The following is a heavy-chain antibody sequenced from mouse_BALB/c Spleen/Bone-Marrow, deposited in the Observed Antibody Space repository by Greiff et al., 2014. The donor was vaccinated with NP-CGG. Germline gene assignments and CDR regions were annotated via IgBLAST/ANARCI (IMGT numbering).Heavy chain of an antibody. V-gene: IGHV5-12-1*01. CDR3: TRHGGYYPYYYAMDY. CDR1: GFAFSSYD. CDR2: ISHGGGNT. D-gene: IGHD2-3*01. Sequence: EVQLVESGGGLVKPGGSLKLSCAASGFAFSSYDMSWVRQTPEKRLEWVAYISHGGGNTYYSDTVKGRFTISRDNAKNTLYLQMSSLKSEDTAIYYCTRHGGYYPYYYAMDYWGQGTSVTVSS. J-gene: IGHJ4*01.